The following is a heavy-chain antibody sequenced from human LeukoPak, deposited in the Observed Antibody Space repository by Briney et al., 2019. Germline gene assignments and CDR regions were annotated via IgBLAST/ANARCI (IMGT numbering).Heavy chain of an antibody. CDR2: IYYSGST. V-gene: IGHV4-39*07. D-gene: IGHD2-2*01. CDR3: AREFIVVVPAATGGYMDV. Sequence: SETLSLTCTVSGGSISSSSYYWGWIRQPPGKGLEWIGSIYYSGSTYYNPSLKSRVTISVDTSKNQLSLKLSSVTAADTAVYYCAREFIVVVPAATGGYMDVWGKGTTVTVSS. J-gene: IGHJ6*03. CDR1: GGSISSSSYY.